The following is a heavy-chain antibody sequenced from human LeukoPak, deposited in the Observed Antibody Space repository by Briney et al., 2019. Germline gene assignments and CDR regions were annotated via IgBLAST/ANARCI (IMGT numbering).Heavy chain of an antibody. CDR2: INHSGST. Sequence: SETLSLTCAVYGGSFSGYYWSWIRQPPGKGLEWIGEINHSGSTNYNPSLKSRVTISVDTSKNQFSLKLSSVTAADTAVYYCARDSSGIDYWGQGTTVTVSS. D-gene: IGHD5-18*01. CDR3: ARDSSGIDY. J-gene: IGHJ4*02. V-gene: IGHV4-34*01. CDR1: GGSFSGYY.